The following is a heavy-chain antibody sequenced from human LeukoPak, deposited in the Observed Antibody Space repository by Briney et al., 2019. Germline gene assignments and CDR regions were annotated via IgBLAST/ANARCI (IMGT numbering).Heavy chain of an antibody. CDR3: ARDSRLGYFDW. J-gene: IGHJ4*02. D-gene: IGHD2-2*03. V-gene: IGHV4-59*01. CDR1: GGSISSYY. CDR2: IYYSGST. Sequence: SETLSLTCTVSGGSISSYYWSWIRQPPGKGLEWIGYIYYSGSTNYNPSLKSRVTISVDTSKNQFSLKLSSVTAADTAVYYCARDSRLGYFDWCRQGTLVTVSS.